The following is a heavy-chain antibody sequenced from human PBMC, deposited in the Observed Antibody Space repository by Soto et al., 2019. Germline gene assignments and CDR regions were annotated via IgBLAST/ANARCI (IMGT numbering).Heavy chain of an antibody. CDR2: MNPSGGTT. D-gene: IGHD3-16*01. V-gene: IGHV1-46*01. CDR3: AGGLEGEYSFYAY. Sequence: ASVKVSCKASGYTLTSYYMHWVRQAPGQGLEWMGIMNPSGGTTSYAQKFQGRVTMTRDTSRRTVYMDLSSLRSEDTAVYYCAGGLEGEYSFYAYGARGPPVTVPS. J-gene: IGHJ4*02. CDR1: GYTLTSYY.